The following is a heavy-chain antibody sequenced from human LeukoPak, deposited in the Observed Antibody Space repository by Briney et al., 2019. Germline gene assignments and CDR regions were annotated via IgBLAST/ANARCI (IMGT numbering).Heavy chain of an antibody. V-gene: IGHV3-23*01. J-gene: IGHJ4*02. CDR2: ISGSGGST. D-gene: IGHD3-9*01. CDR3: AKDEQDTAYDILTGYYSYFDY. CDR1: GFTFSSYA. Sequence: GGSLRLSCAASGFTFSSYAMSWVRQAPGKGLEWVSAISGSGGSTYYADSVKGRFTISRDNSKNTLYLQMNSLRDEDTAVYYCAKDEQDTAYDILTGYYSYFDYWGQGTLVTVSS.